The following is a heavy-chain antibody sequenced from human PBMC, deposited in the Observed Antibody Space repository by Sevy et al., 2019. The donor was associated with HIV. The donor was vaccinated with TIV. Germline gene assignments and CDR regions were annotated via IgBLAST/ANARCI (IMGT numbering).Heavy chain of an antibody. CDR1: GFTFSSYA. CDR3: GKMINWNDVRYFDY. Sequence: GGSLRLSCAASGFTFSSYAMCWVRQAPGKGLEWVSAISGSGDSTYYADSVRGRFTISKDNSRNTLYLQMNSLRAEDTAVYFCGKMINWNDVRYFDYWGQRTLVTVSS. CDR2: ISGSGDST. J-gene: IGHJ4*02. V-gene: IGHV3-23*01. D-gene: IGHD1-20*01.